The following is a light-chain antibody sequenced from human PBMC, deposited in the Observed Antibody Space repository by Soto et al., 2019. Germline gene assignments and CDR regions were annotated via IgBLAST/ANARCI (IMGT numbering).Light chain of an antibody. CDR3: QSFDSSLSGSGVV. CDR2: GDS. CDR1: SSNIGAGYD. V-gene: IGLV1-40*01. J-gene: IGLJ2*01. Sequence: QSVLTQPPSVSGAPGQRVTISCTGSSSNIGAGYDVHWYQQLPGTAPKLLINGDSNRLSGVPDRISGSKSGASASLAINGLQAEDEADYYCQSFDSSLSGSGVVFGGGTKLTVL.